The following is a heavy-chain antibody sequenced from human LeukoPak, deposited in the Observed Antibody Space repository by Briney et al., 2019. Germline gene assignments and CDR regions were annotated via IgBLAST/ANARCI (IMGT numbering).Heavy chain of an antibody. V-gene: IGHV4-39*01. Sequence: PSETLSLTCTVSGGSISSGSYYWGWIRQPPGKGLEWIGSIYYSGSTYYNPSLKSRVTISVDTSKNQFSLKLSSVTAADTAVYYCASSYDILTGYYPWGQGTLVTVSS. D-gene: IGHD3-9*01. J-gene: IGHJ5*02. CDR1: GGSISSGSYY. CDR2: IYYSGST. CDR3: ASSYDILTGYYP.